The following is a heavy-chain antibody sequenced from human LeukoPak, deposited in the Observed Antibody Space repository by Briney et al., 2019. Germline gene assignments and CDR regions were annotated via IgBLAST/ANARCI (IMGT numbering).Heavy chain of an antibody. D-gene: IGHD3-22*01. V-gene: IGHV4-4*07. CDR3: AREEYFQDSNGYSYYFHS. CDR2: IYKSGST. CDR1: GGSIGWDY. Sequence: SETLSLTCTVSGGSIGWDYWSWIRQSAGKGLEWIGRIYKSGSTNYNPSFKSRVTMSVDTSKNQFSLNVTSVTAADTAVYYCAREEYFQDSNGYSYYFHSWGQGSLVTVSS. J-gene: IGHJ4*02.